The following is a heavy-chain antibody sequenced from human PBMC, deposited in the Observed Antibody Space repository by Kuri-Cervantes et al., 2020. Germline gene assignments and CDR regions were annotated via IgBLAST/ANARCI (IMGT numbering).Heavy chain of an antibody. CDR3: ATTLGGSYSLYYFDY. Sequence: ASVKVSCKVSGYTLTELSMHWVRQAPGKGPEWMGGFDPEDGETIYAQKFQGRVTMTEDTSTDTAYMELSSLRSEDTAVYYCATTLGGSYSLYYFDYWGQGTLVTVSS. CDR1: GYTLTELS. D-gene: IGHD1-26*01. CDR2: FDPEDGET. J-gene: IGHJ4*02. V-gene: IGHV1-24*01.